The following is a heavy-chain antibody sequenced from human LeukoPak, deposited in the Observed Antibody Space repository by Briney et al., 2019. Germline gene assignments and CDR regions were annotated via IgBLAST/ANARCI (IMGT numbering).Heavy chain of an antibody. J-gene: IGHJ4*02. Sequence: SETLSLTCTVSGYSISSGYYWGWIRQPPGKGLEWIGEINHSGSTNYNPSLKSRVTISVDTSKNQFSLKLSSVTAADTAVYYCARGHSHWGQGTLVTVSS. D-gene: IGHD2-15*01. V-gene: IGHV4-38-2*02. CDR1: GYSISSGYY. CDR2: INHSGST. CDR3: ARGHSH.